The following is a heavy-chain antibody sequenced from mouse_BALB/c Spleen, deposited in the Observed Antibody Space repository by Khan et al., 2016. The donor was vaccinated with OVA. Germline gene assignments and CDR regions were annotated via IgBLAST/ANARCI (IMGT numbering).Heavy chain of an antibody. J-gene: IGHJ4*01. CDR2: IWGDGGT. V-gene: IGHV2-3*01. CDR3: AKWGDVYAVDY. Sequence: VQLQESGPGLVAPSQSLSITCTVSGFSLTSYGVNWVRQPPGKGLEWLGVIWGDGGTTYHSALISRLSISKDNSKSQLFLKLNSLQTDDTATYYCAKWGDVYAVDYWGQGTSVTVSS. CDR1: GFSLTSYG. D-gene: IGHD2-13*01.